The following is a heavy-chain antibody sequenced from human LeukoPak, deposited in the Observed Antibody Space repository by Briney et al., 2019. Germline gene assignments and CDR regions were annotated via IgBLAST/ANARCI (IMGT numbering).Heavy chain of an antibody. J-gene: IGHJ4*02. D-gene: IGHD3-10*01. V-gene: IGHV3-21*01. Sequence: GGSLRLSCAASGFTFSSYAMHWVRQAPGKGLEWVSSVSHTSTYIYYADSLKGRFAISRDNAKNSLYLQMNSLRAEDTAVYYCARENHGSFDYWGQGTLVAVSS. CDR1: GFTFSSYA. CDR3: ARENHGSFDY. CDR2: VSHTSTYI.